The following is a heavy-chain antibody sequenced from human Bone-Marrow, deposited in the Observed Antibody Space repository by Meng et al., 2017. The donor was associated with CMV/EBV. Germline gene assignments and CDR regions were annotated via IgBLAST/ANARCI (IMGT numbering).Heavy chain of an antibody. J-gene: IGHJ5*02. D-gene: IGHD3-16*01. CDR3: ARVWGGDNWFDP. V-gene: IGHV4-39*07. Sequence: GSLRLSCTVSRGSISSSSHYWGWVRQAPGKGLEWIGSILYGGSTFYNPSLKSRVSISIDVSKNQFSLSLSSVTAADTAVYYCARVWGGDNWFDPWGQGLLVPVSS. CDR1: RGSISSSSHY. CDR2: ILYGGST.